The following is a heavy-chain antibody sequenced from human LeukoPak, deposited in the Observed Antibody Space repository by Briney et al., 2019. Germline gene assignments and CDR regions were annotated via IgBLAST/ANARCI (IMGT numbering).Heavy chain of an antibody. Sequence: SETLSLTCTVSGGSISSYYWSWIRHPPGKGLEWIGYVYYSGSTNYNPSLKSRVTISVDTSKNQFSLKLRSVTAADTAVYYCARDPKGYSSGWYHGMDVWGQGTAVTVSS. CDR1: GGSISSYY. CDR3: ARDPKGYSSGWYHGMDV. D-gene: IGHD6-19*01. J-gene: IGHJ6*02. V-gene: IGHV4-59*01. CDR2: VYYSGST.